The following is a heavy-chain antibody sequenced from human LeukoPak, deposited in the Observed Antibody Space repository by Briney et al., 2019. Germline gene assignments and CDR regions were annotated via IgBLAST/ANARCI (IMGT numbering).Heavy chain of an antibody. J-gene: IGHJ4*02. CDR2: IRYDGSNK. CDR3: AKDSLLWFGEFSVY. D-gene: IGHD3-10*01. CDR1: GFTFSSYG. V-gene: IGHV3-30*02. Sequence: GGSLRLSCAASGFTFSSYGMHWVRQAPGKGLEWVAFIRYDGSNKYYADSVKGRFTISRDNSKNTPYLQMNSLRAEDTAVYYCAKDSLLWFGEFSVYWGQGTLVTVSS.